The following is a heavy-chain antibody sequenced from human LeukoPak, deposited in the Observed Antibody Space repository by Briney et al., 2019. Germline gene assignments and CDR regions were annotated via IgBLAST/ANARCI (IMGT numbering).Heavy chain of an antibody. CDR2: IYSGGST. J-gene: IGHJ3*02. D-gene: IGHD3-10*01. CDR3: ARGGAWFGETDDAFDI. V-gene: IGHV3-53*01. CDR1: GFTFSSYA. Sequence: PGGSLRLSCAASGFTFSSYAMSWVRQAPGKGLEWVSVIYSGGSTYYADSVKGRFTISRDNSKNTLYLQMNSLRAEDTAVYYCARGGAWFGETDDAFDIWGQGTMVTVSS.